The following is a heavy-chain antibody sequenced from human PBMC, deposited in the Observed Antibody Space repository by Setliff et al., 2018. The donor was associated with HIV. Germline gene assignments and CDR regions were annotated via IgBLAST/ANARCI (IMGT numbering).Heavy chain of an antibody. CDR3: AVRDDYGGRFDY. CDR1: GGTFSSYA. CDR2: IIPIFGTA. Sequence: GASVKVSCKASGGTFSSYAISWVRQAPGQGLEWMGGIIPIFGTANYAQKFQGRVTITADESTSTANMELSSLRSEDTAVYYCAVRDDYGGRFDYWGQGTLVTVSS. D-gene: IGHD4-17*01. J-gene: IGHJ4*02. V-gene: IGHV1-69*13.